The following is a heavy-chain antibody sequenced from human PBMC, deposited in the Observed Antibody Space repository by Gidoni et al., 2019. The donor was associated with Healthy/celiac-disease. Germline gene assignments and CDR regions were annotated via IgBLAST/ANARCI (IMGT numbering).Heavy chain of an antibody. J-gene: IGHJ4*02. CDR3: ARDIRYSSSWSHFDF. CDR1: GDSVSNPDYY. D-gene: IGHD6-13*01. CDR2: VYYRGTT. Sequence: QLQLQESGPRLVQPSETLSLSCTVSGDSVSNPDYYWGWVRQPPGQGLEWIGTVYYRGTTYYNPSLKSRVTILVHTSLNQFSLRLSSVTAADTAIYYCARDIRYSSSWSHFDFWGQGTLATVSP. V-gene: IGHV4-39*07.